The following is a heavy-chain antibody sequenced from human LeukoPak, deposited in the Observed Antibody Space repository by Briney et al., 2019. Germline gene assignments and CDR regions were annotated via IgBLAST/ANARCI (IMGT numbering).Heavy chain of an antibody. J-gene: IGHJ4*02. CDR2: IYSGGST. Sequence: GGSLRLSCAASGFTVSSNYMSWVRQAPGKGLEWVSVIYSGGSTYYADSVKGRFTISRDNSKNTLYLQMNSLRAEDTAVYYCAKLGKGLVTPFDYWGQGTLVTVSS. D-gene: IGHD3-9*01. CDR1: GFTVSSNY. CDR3: AKLGKGLVTPFDY. V-gene: IGHV3-66*01.